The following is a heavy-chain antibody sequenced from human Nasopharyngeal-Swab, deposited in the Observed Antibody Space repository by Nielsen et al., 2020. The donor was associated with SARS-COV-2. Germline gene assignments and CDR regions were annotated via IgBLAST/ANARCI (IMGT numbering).Heavy chain of an antibody. J-gene: IGHJ4*02. CDR1: GFTFSSYG. V-gene: IGHV3-30*18. CDR2: ISYDGSNK. D-gene: IGHD1/OR15-1a*01. Sequence: GGSLRLSCAASGFTFSSYGMHWVRQAPGKGLEWVAVISYDGSNKYYAASVKGRFTISRDNSKNTLYLQMNSLRAEDTAVYYCAKGAFFTYNWNSFDYWGQGTLVTVSS. CDR3: AKGAFFTYNWNSFDY.